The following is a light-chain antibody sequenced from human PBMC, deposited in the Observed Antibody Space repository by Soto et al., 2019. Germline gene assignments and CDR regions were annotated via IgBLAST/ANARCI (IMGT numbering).Light chain of an antibody. J-gene: IGKJ2*01. CDR2: AGS. CDR3: QQSFITPHT. CDR1: QTIGRY. Sequence: DIQMTQSPSSLSASGGDRVTITSRASQTIGRYLNCYQQQPGKAPKLLIYAGSNVQSVVPSRFSGTGSGTDFTLTISRLQPEDFVTYYCQQSFITPHTFGQGTKVDIK. V-gene: IGKV1-39*01.